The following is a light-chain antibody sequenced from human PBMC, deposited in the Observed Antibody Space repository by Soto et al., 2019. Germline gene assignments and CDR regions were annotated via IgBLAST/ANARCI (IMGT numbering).Light chain of an antibody. J-gene: IGKJ3*01. V-gene: IGKV3-20*01. CDR2: GAS. CDR3: QQYDSPWGFI. CDR1: QSVSSRY. Sequence: EIVLTQSPGTLSLSPGERATLSCRASQSVSSRYLAWYQQKPGQAPRLLIYGASSRATGIPDRFSGSGSGTDFTLTISRLEPEDFAVYYCQQYDSPWGFIFGPGTKVDIK.